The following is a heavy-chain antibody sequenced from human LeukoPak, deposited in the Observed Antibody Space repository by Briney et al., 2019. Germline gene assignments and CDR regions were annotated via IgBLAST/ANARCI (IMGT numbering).Heavy chain of an antibody. V-gene: IGHV4-34*01. D-gene: IGHD2-2*01. J-gene: IGHJ4*02. Sequence: PSETLSLTCAVYGGSFSGYYWSWIRQPPGKGLEWIGEINHSGSTNYNPSLKSRVTISADTSKNQFSLKLSSVTAADTAVYYCARYRRSTSCHDYWGQGTLVTVSS. CDR2: INHSGST. CDR3: ARYRRSTSCHDY. CDR1: GGSFSGYY.